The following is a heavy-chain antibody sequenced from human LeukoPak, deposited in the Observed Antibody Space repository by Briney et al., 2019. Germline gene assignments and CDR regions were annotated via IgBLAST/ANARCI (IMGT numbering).Heavy chain of an antibody. D-gene: IGHD3-22*01. CDR3: ARVSRTRYYYDSSGSLYYMDV. CDR2: IIPIFGTA. Sequence: GSSVKVSCKASGGTFSSYAISWVRQAPGQGLEWMGGIIPIFGTANYAQKFQGRVTITADESTSTAYMELSSLRSEDTAVYYCARVSRTRYYYDSSGSLYYMDVWGKGTTVTVSS. V-gene: IGHV1-69*13. J-gene: IGHJ6*03. CDR1: GGTFSSYA.